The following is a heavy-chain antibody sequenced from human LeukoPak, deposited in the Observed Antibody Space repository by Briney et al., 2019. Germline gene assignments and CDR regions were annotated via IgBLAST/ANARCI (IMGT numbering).Heavy chain of an antibody. CDR2: IYSGDNT. J-gene: IGHJ4*02. D-gene: IGHD6-19*01. V-gene: IGHV3-53*01. CDR3: ARAGGYSSPLSY. CDR1: GFIVSSNY. Sequence: GGSLRLSCAASGFIVSSNYMSWVRQAPGKGLEWVSVIYSGDNTHSADSVKGRFTISRDNSKNTLYLQMNSLRAEDTAVYYCARAGGYSSPLSYWGQGTLVTVSS.